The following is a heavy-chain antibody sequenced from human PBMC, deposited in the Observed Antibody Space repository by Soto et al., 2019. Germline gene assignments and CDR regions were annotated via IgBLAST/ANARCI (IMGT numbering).Heavy chain of an antibody. D-gene: IGHD2-2*01. CDR3: ASTLRGVVVPAAAGRTHYGMYV. CDR1: GGTFSSYA. CDR2: IIPIFGTA. J-gene: IGHJ6*02. V-gene: IGHV1-69*01. Sequence: QVQLVQSGAEVKKPGSSVKVSCKASGGTFSSYAISWVRQAPGQGLEWMGGIIPIFGTANYAQKFQGRVTITAAETTSTASMELSSLRSEDTAVYYCASTLRGVVVPAAAGRTHYGMYVWGQGGTVTVSS.